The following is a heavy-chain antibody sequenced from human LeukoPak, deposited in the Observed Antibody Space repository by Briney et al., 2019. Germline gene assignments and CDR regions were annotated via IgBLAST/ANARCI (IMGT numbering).Heavy chain of an antibody. CDR2: INANSGGT. CDR3: ARTLDSYYLTGLKY. J-gene: IGHJ4*02. V-gene: IGHV1-2*02. CDR1: GYTFSGYY. Sequence: GASVKVSCNPSGYTFSGYYLHWVRQAPGQGLEWMGWINANSGGTNFAQRFQGRVTVTRDTSTSTTYMELSSLRSDDTAVYYCARTLDSYYLTGLKYWGQGTLVTVSS. D-gene: IGHD3-10*01.